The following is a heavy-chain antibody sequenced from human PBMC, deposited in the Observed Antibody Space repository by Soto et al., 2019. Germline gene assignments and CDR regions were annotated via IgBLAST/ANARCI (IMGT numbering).Heavy chain of an antibody. V-gene: IGHV5-10-1*01. J-gene: IGHJ5*02. CDR1: GYSFTSYW. CDR2: IDPSDSYT. CDR3: ARLVGYSGYDEWFDP. D-gene: IGHD5-12*01. Sequence: PRESLKISCKGSGYSFTSYWISWVRQMPGKGLEWMGRIDPSDSYTNYSPSFQGHVTISAGKSISTAYLQWSSLKASDTAMYYCARLVGYSGYDEWFDPWGQGTLVTVSS.